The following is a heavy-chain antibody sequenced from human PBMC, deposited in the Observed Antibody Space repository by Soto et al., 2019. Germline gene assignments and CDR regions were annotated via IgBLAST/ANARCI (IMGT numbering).Heavy chain of an antibody. Sequence: ASVKVSCKASGYTFTSYYMHWVRQAPGQGLEWMGIINPSGGSTSYAQKFQGRVTMTRDTSTSTVYMELSSLRSEDTAVYYCARDLLGYSYGWSDAFDIWGQGTMVTVS. CDR1: GYTFTSYY. J-gene: IGHJ3*02. CDR3: ARDLLGYSYGWSDAFDI. D-gene: IGHD5-18*01. CDR2: INPSGGST. V-gene: IGHV1-46*01.